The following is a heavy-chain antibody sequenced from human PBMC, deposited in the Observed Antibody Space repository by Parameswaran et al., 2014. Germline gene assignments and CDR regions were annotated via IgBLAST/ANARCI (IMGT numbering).Heavy chain of an antibody. CDR2: ISAYSGNT. CDR3: ARDSSIAARPGGY. D-gene: IGHD6-6*01. J-gene: IGHJ4*02. V-gene: IGHV1-18*01. Sequence: WVRQAPGQGLEWMGWISAYSGNTNYAQKLQGRVTMTTDTSTSTAYMELRSLRSDDTAVYYCARDSSIAARPGGYWGQGTLVTVSS.